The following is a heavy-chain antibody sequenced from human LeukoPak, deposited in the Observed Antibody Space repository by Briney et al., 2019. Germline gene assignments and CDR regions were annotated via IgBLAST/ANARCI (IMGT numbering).Heavy chain of an antibody. V-gene: IGHV4-4*02. Sequence: SETLSLTCAVSVGSISSGNWWSWVRPPPGKGLEWIGEINHSGSTNYNPSLKSRVTISVDTSKNQFSLKLSSVTAADTAVYYCARKEQWLPHDAFDIWGQGTMVTVSS. D-gene: IGHD6-19*01. CDR3: ARKEQWLPHDAFDI. J-gene: IGHJ3*02. CDR2: INHSGST. CDR1: VGSISSGNW.